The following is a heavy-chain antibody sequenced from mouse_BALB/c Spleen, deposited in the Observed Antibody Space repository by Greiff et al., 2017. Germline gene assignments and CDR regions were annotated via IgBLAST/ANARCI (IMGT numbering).Heavy chain of an antibody. Sequence: QVQLQQSGAELARPGASVKMSCKASGYTFTSYTMHWVKQRPGQGLEWIGYINPSSGYTNYNQKFKDKATLTADKSSSTAYMQLSSLTSEDSAVYYCARTDYGYWYFDVWGAGTTVTVSS. CDR1: GYTFTSYT. CDR3: ARTDYGYWYFDV. V-gene: IGHV1-4*01. CDR2: INPSSGYT. D-gene: IGHD1-1*01. J-gene: IGHJ1*01.